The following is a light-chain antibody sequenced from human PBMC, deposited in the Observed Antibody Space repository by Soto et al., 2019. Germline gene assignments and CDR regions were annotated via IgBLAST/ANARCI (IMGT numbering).Light chain of an antibody. J-gene: IGKJ5*01. Sequence: EVVVTQSPATLSVSPWERAPLSCRASESVGRHLAWYHQKPGQAPKLLTFDASTRATGVPARFSGSGSGTEFTLTVSSLQSEDIAVYFCQQYNNWPPNFGQGTRLEIK. CDR2: DAS. CDR1: ESVGRH. V-gene: IGKV3-15*01. CDR3: QQYNNWPPN.